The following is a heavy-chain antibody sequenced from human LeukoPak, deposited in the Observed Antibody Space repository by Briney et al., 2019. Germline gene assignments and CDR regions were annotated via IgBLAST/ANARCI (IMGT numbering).Heavy chain of an antibody. V-gene: IGHV4-31*03. D-gene: IGHD6-19*01. CDR2: IYYSGST. CDR1: GGSISSGGYY. J-gene: IGHJ5*02. CDR3: ARDRISPRAVAGTLGWFDP. Sequence: PSQTLSLTCTVSGGSISSGGYYWSWIRQHPGKGLEWIGYIYYSGSTYYNPSLKSRFTISVDTSKNQFSLKLSSVTAADTAVYYCARDRISPRAVAGTLGWFDPWGQGTLVTVSS.